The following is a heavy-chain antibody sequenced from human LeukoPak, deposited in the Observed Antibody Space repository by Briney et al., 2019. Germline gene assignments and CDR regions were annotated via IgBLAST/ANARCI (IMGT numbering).Heavy chain of an antibody. CDR3: AASRDSSSWYLGI. CDR1: GFTFISSA. D-gene: IGHD6-13*01. Sequence: GTSVKVSCKASGFTFISSAMQWVRQARGQRLEWIGWIVVGSGNTNYAQKFQERVTITRDMSTSTAYMELSSLRSEDTAVYYCAASRDSSSWYLGIWGQGTLVTVSS. J-gene: IGHJ4*02. V-gene: IGHV1-58*02. CDR2: IVVGSGNT.